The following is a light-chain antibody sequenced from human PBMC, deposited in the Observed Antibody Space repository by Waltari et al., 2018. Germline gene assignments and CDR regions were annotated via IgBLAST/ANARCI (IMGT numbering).Light chain of an antibody. V-gene: IGLV2-14*03. CDR1: SSDVGGYNY. Sequence: QSALTQPASVSGSPGQSITISCTGTSSDVGGYNYVPWYQQHPCKAPKLIIYDVSNRPAGVSNRFSGSKSGNTSSLTISGLQAEDEADYYCSSYISSSTLELFGGGTSLTVL. CDR2: DVS. CDR3: SSYISSSTLEL. J-gene: IGLJ2*01.